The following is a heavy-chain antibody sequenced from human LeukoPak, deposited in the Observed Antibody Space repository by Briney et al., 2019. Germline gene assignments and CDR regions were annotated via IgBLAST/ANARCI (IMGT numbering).Heavy chain of an antibody. CDR1: GFTFTTFW. Sequence: GGSLRLSCAASGFTFTTFWMSWVRQAPGKGLEWVSYISSSGSTIYYADSVKGRFTISRDNAKNSLYLQMNSLRAEDTAVYYCARESGDYVDYWGQGTLVTVSS. CDR2: ISSSGSTI. V-gene: IGHV3-48*03. D-gene: IGHD2-15*01. CDR3: ARESGDYVDY. J-gene: IGHJ4*02.